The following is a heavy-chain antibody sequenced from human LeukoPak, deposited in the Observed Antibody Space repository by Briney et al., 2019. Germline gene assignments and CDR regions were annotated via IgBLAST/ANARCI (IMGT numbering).Heavy chain of an antibody. CDR3: AKTSTYDSSGFNY. Sequence: PGGSLRLSCAASGFIFSNYWMTWVRQAPGKGLEWVANIKQDGSQKYYVDSVKGRLTISRDNAKNSLYLQMNSLRAEDTALYYCAKTSTYDSSGFNYWGQGTLVTVSS. CDR2: IKQDGSQK. D-gene: IGHD3-22*01. CDR1: GFIFSNYW. J-gene: IGHJ4*02. V-gene: IGHV3-7*03.